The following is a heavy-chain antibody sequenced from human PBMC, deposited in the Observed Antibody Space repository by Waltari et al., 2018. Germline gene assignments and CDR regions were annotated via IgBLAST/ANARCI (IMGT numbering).Heavy chain of an antibody. CDR2: IYYSGST. CDR3: ARVRTAPNWNEGFDP. Sequence: QVQLQESGPGLVKPSETLSLTCTVSGGSISSYYWSWIRQPPGKGLEWIGYIYYSGSTNYNPSLKSRVTISVDTSKNQFSLKLSSVTAADTAVYYCARVRTAPNWNEGFDPWGQGTLVTVSS. CDR1: GGSISSYY. D-gene: IGHD1-20*01. J-gene: IGHJ5*02. V-gene: IGHV4-59*01.